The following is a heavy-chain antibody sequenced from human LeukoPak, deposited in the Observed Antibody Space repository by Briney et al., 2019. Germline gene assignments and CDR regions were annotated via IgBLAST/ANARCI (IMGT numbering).Heavy chain of an antibody. V-gene: IGHV3-48*04. J-gene: IGHJ6*04. Sequence: GRSLRLSCAASGFTFSSYGMHWVRQAPGKGLEWVSYISSSGSTIYYADSVKGRFTISRDNAKNSLYLQMNSLRAEDTAVYYCARDPMGSYYYYYGMDVWGKGTTVTVSS. CDR2: ISSSGSTI. CDR1: GFTFSSYG. CDR3: ARDPMGSYYYYYGMDV. D-gene: IGHD5-24*01.